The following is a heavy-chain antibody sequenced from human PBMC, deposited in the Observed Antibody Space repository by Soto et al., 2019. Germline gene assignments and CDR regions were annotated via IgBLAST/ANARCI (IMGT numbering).Heavy chain of an antibody. CDR3: ARENLDYYDRSTWFDP. D-gene: IGHD3-22*01. V-gene: IGHV4-59*01. J-gene: IGHJ5*02. CDR2: IYYSGST. Sequence: LSLTCTVSGGSISSYYWSWIRQPPGKGPEWIGYIYYSGSTNYNPSLKSRVTISVDTSKNQFSLKLSSVTAADTAVYYCARENLDYYDRSTWFDPWGPGTLVTVSS. CDR1: GGSISSYY.